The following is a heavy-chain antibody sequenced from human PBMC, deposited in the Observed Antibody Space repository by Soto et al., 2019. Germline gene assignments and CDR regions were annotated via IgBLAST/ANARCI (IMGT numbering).Heavy chain of an antibody. CDR3: ARGRRSRAHAFDI. V-gene: IGHV4-34*01. D-gene: IGHD3-10*01. CDR2: INHSGST. Sequence: SETLSLTCAVYGGSFSGYYWSWIRQPPGKGLEWIGEINHSGSTNYNPSLKSRVTISVDTSKNQFSLKLSSVTAADTAVYYCARGRRSRAHAFDIWGQGTMVTVSS. J-gene: IGHJ3*02. CDR1: GGSFSGYY.